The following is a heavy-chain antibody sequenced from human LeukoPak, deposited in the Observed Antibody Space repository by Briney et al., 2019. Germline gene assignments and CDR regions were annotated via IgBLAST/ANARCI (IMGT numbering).Heavy chain of an antibody. D-gene: IGHD5-24*01. Sequence: ASVKVSCKASGYTFTGYYMHWVRQAPGQGLEWMGWINPNSGGTNYAQKFQGRVTMTRDTSISTAYMELSSLRSEDMAVYYCARGEMATILDYWGQGTLVTVSS. CDR1: GYTFTGYY. CDR2: INPNSGGT. J-gene: IGHJ4*02. V-gene: IGHV1-2*02. CDR3: ARGEMATILDY.